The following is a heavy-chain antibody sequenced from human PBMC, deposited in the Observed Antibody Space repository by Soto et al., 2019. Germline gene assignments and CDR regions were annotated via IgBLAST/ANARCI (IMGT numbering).Heavy chain of an antibody. Sequence: QVQLVQSGAEVKKPGASVKVSCKASGYTFTNYDINWVRQAPGQGLEWMGWMNPNSGNTGYAQKSQGGATWTRNTTISTAYMGRSSLRSDGRAAYYCARGRDGYWGQGPVVTVCS. CDR1: GYTFTNYD. CDR2: MNPNSGNT. J-gene: IGHJ4*02. CDR3: ARGRDGY. V-gene: IGHV1-8*01.